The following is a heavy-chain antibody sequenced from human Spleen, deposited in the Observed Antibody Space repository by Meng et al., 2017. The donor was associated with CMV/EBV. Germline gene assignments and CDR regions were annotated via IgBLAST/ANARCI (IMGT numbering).Heavy chain of an antibody. J-gene: IGHJ4*02. V-gene: IGHV3-7*01. D-gene: IGHD2-15*01. CDR3: ASSGYCGGGRCFAY. Sequence: GGSLRLSCVGSGFIFGSYWMSWVRRAPGKGLEWVATIKHDGSEKFHVDSVEGRFTISRDNARNSLFLQMDTLRAEDTAVYYCASSGYCGGGRCFAYWGQGTLVTVSS. CDR1: GFIFGSYW. CDR2: IKHDGSEK.